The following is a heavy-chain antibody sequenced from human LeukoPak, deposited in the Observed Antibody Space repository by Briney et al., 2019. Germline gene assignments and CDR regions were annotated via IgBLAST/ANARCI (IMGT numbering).Heavy chain of an antibody. V-gene: IGHV3-7*01. CDR2: IKKDGSEM. CDR3: ARDTHQTCGGTSMVY. D-gene: IGHD4-23*01. J-gene: IGHJ4*02. CDR1: GLIFSSYW. Sequence: PGGSLRLSCEASGLIFSSYWMSWVRQAPGKGLEWVANIKKDGSEMYYVDSVKGRFTISRDNSENTVDLQMNSLRAEDTALYYCARDTHQTCGGTSMVYWGQGTLVTVSS.